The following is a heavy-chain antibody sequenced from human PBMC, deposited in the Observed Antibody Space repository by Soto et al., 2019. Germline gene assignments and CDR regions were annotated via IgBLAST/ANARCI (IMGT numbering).Heavy chain of an antibody. CDR3: ARGIAADGPKLDY. J-gene: IGHJ4*02. CDR1: GFTFSYYW. Sequence: PGGSPRLSCAASGFTFSYYWMHWVRQAPGQGLVWVSRIHSDGSSTTYADSVKGRFTISRDNAENSLYLQINSLRADDTAVYYCARGIAADGPKLDYWGQGTLVTVSS. V-gene: IGHV3-74*01. CDR2: IHSDGSST. D-gene: IGHD6-13*01.